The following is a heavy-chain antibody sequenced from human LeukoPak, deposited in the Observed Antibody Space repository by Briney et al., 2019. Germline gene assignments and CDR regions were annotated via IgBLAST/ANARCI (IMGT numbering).Heavy chain of an antibody. CDR2: INPNSGGT. V-gene: IGHV1-2*02. D-gene: IGHD3-16*02. Sequence: ASVKVSCKASGYTFTGYYMHWVRQAPGQGLEWMGWINPNSGGTNYAQKFQGRDTMTRDTSISTAYMELSRLRSDDTAVYYCARDLNDYVWGSYRYKGNWFDPWGQGTLVTVSS. CDR1: GYTFTGYY. J-gene: IGHJ5*02. CDR3: ARDLNDYVWGSYRYKGNWFDP.